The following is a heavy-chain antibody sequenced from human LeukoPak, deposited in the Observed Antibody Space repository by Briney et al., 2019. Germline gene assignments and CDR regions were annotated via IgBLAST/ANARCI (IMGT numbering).Heavy chain of an antibody. V-gene: IGHV3-21*01. CDR2: ISSSSSYI. J-gene: IGHJ6*03. D-gene: IGHD1-7*01. Sequence: GGSLRLSCAASGFTFSSYSMNWVRQAPGKGLEWVSSISSSSSYIYYADSVKGRFTISRDNAKNSLYLQMNSLRAEDTAVYYCARDMGRLELRLHYYYMDVWGKGTTVTVSS. CDR3: ARDMGRLELRLHYYYMDV. CDR1: GFTFSSYS.